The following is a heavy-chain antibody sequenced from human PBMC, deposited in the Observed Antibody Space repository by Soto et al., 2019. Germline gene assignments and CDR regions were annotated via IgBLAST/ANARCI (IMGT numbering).Heavy chain of an antibody. Sequence: ASGKVSCKASGYTFTSYGIIWVRQAHGKGLEWMGGFDPEDGETIYAQKFQGRVTMTEDTSTDTAYMELSSLRSEDTAVYYCATGPYCSGGSCYSRGAFDIWGQGTMVTVSS. D-gene: IGHD2-15*01. CDR1: GYTFTSYG. CDR2: FDPEDGET. V-gene: IGHV1-24*01. CDR3: ATGPYCSGGSCYSRGAFDI. J-gene: IGHJ3*02.